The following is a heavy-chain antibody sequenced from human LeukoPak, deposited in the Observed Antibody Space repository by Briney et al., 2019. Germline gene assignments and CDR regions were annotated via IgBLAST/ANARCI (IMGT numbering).Heavy chain of an antibody. CDR1: GFTFSSYA. D-gene: IGHD4-17*01. J-gene: IGHJ3*02. V-gene: IGHV3-23*01. CDR3: AKNLMTTVTPKQFVAFDI. Sequence: GGSLRLSCAASGFTFSSYAMSWVRQAPGKGLEWVSAISGSGGSTYYADSVKGRFTISRDNSKNTLYLQMNSLRAEDTAVYYCAKNLMTTVTPKQFVAFDIWGQGTMVTVSS. CDR2: ISGSGGST.